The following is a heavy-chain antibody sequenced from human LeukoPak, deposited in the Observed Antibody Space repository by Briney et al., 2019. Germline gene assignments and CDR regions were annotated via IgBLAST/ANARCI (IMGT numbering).Heavy chain of an antibody. CDR2: IRYDGSNK. D-gene: IGHD3-22*01. J-gene: IGHJ4*02. Sequence: PGGSLRLSCAASGFTFSSYGMHWVRQAPGKGLEWVAFIRYDGSNKYYADSVKGRFTISRDNSKNTLYLQMNSLRAEDTAVYYCAKDLASENYYDSSGADYWGQGTLVTVSS. V-gene: IGHV3-30*02. CDR1: GFTFSSYG. CDR3: AKDLASENYYDSSGADY.